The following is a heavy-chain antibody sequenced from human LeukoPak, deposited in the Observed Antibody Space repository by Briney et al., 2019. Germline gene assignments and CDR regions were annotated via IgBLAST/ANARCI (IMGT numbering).Heavy chain of an antibody. CDR3: ARYVLAGRVGGMCFTTVRYSGMDV. J-gene: IGHJ6*02. Sequence: GESLKISCKGSGYSFTDYWIGWVRQMPGKGLEWMGIIFPGDSDTKYSPSFQGQVTISADKSISTAYLQWSSLKASDSAMYYCARYVLAGRVGGMCFTTVRYSGMDVWCHVSTVTVSS. CDR2: IFPGDSDT. CDR1: GYSFTDYW. D-gene: IGHD2-8*02. V-gene: IGHV5-51*01.